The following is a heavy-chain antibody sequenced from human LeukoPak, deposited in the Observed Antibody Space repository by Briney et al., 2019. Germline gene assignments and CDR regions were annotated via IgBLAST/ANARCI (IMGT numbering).Heavy chain of an antibody. CDR1: GFSFSSYW. J-gene: IGHJ5*02. D-gene: IGHD2/OR15-2a*01. CDR2: VDVHGQGT. V-gene: IGHV3-74*01. CDR3: ARSNYDSTTFYYHLDL. Sequence: GGSLRLSCAASGFSFSSYWMHWVRQAPGKGPVWVSRVDVHGQGTAYADSVKGRFTISRDNAKNTLSLQMNSLSAEDTAVYYCARSNYDSTTFYYHLDLWGQGTLVTVSS.